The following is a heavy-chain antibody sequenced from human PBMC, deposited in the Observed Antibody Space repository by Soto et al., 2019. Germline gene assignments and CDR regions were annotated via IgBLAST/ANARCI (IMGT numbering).Heavy chain of an antibody. D-gene: IGHD6-19*01. CDR3: ATQPYSGDWPEWNYSDY. V-gene: IGHV1-18*01. Sequence: QVQLVQSRAEVKKPGASVKVSCKTSLYTFTNYGFSWVRQAPGQGLEWMGWISPYSGNTNYAQKLQGRVTLTTDTSTTTTYLELRSLKSDDTAVYYCATQPYSGDWPEWNYSDYWGQGTLVTVSS. CDR1: LYTFTNYG. CDR2: ISPYSGNT. J-gene: IGHJ4*02.